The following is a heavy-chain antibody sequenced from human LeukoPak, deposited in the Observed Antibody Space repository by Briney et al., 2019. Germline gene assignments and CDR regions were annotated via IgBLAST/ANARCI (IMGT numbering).Heavy chain of an antibody. V-gene: IGHV4-59*01. CDR1: GGSISSYY. Sequence: SETLSLTCTVSGGSISSYYWSWIRQPPGKGLEWIGYIYYSGSTNYNPSLKSRVTITVDTSKNQFSLKLSSVTAADTAVYYCARGARVVVVITTGWYFDLWGRGTLVTVSS. D-gene: IGHD3-22*01. CDR2: IYYSGST. CDR3: ARGARVVVVITTGWYFDL. J-gene: IGHJ2*01.